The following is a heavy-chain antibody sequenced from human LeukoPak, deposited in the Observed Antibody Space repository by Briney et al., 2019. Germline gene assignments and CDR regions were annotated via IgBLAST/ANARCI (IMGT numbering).Heavy chain of an antibody. D-gene: IGHD3-22*01. CDR1: GFTFSAYW. V-gene: IGHV3-74*01. CDR3: ATRGTYYYDNSGYWGFDY. CDR2: TDTEGTST. J-gene: IGHJ4*02. Sequence: GGSLRLSCAASGFTFSAYWMHWVRQAPGQGLVWVSRTDTEGTSTHYADSVKGRFTVSRDNAKNTLYLQMNSLRAEDTAVYYCATRGTYYYDNSGYWGFDYWGQGTLVTVSS.